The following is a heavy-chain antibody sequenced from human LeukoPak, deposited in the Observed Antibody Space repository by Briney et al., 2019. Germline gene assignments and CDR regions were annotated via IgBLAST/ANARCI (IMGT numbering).Heavy chain of an antibody. CDR2: IYYSGST. CDR3: ARGSYDILTGYSTLGEY. D-gene: IGHD3-9*01. V-gene: IGHV4-39*02. CDR1: GGSISGSSYY. J-gene: IGHJ4*02. Sequence: SSETLSLTCTVSGGSISGSSYYWGWIRQPPGKGLEWIGSIYYSGSTYYKPSLKSRVTISLDTSKNRFYLKLSSVTAADTAVYYCARGSYDILTGYSTLGEYWGQGTLVTVSS.